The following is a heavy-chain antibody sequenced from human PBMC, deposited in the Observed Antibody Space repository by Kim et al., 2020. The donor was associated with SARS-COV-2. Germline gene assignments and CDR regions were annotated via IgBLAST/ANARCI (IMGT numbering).Heavy chain of an antibody. CDR1: GFTFSSYG. V-gene: IGHV3-33*01. D-gene: IGHD5-12*01. Sequence: GGSLRLSCAASGFTFSSYGMHWVRQAPGKGLEWVAVIWYDGSNKYYADSVKGRFTISRDNSKNTLYLQMNSLRAEDTAVYYCARAHSGYLNWYFDLWGRGTLVTVSS. CDR2: IWYDGSNK. CDR3: ARAHSGYLNWYFDL. J-gene: IGHJ2*01.